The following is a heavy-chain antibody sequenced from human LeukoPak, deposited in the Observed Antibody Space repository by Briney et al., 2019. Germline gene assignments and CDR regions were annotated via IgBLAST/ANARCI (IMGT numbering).Heavy chain of an antibody. Sequence: ASVKVSCKASGYTFTSYYMHWVRQAPGQGLEWMGWISAYNGNTNYAQKLQGRITMTTDTSTSTAYMELRSLRSDDTAVYYCARERGYYDSSGYYYRVFDYWGQGTLVTVSS. CDR2: ISAYNGNT. V-gene: IGHV1-18*04. CDR3: ARERGYYDSSGYYYRVFDY. D-gene: IGHD3-22*01. J-gene: IGHJ4*02. CDR1: GYTFTSYY.